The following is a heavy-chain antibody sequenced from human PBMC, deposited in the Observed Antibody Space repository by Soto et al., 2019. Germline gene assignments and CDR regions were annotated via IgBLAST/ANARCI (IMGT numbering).Heavy chain of an antibody. CDR1: GYTFTAYA. J-gene: IGHJ5*02. CDR3: ASQLTLRGVPFDP. V-gene: IGHV1-3*01. CDR2: INAVSGET. Sequence: ASVKVSCKASGYTFTAYAMHWVRQAPGHGLEWVGWINAVSGETKFSQKFQGRVTLTADTPASTVYLGLSSLRSEDTAVYYCASQLTLRGVPFDPWGQGT. D-gene: IGHD3-10*01.